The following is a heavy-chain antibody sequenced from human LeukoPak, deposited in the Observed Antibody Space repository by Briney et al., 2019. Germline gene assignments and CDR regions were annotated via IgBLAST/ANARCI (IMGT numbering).Heavy chain of an antibody. CDR1: GFTFDDYA. Sequence: GGSLRLSCAASGFTFDDYAMHWVRQAPGKGLEWVSGISWNSGSIGYADSVKGRFTISRDNAKNSLYLQMNSLRAEDTALYYCAKDMGAVAGLSFDYWGQGTLVTVSS. D-gene: IGHD6-19*01. CDR3: AKDMGAVAGLSFDY. J-gene: IGHJ4*02. CDR2: ISWNSGSI. V-gene: IGHV3-9*01.